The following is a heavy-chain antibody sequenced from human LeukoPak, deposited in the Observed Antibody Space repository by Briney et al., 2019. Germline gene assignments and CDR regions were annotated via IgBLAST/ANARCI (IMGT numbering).Heavy chain of an antibody. CDR2: ISSSGSTI. CDR1: GFTFSDYY. V-gene: IGHV3-11*04. J-gene: IGHJ6*03. CDR3: ARDARGFDWLSSRGSGYYYYMDV. D-gene: IGHD3-9*01. Sequence: PGGSLRLSCAASGFTFSDYYMSWIRQAPGKGLEWVSYISSSGSTIYYADSVKGRFTISRDNAKNSLYLQMNSLRAEDTAVYYCARDARGFDWLSSRGSGYYYYMDVWGKGTTVTVSS.